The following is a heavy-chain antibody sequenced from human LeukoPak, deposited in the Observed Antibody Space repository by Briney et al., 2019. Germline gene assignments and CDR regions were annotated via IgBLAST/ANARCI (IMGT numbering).Heavy chain of an antibody. V-gene: IGHV3-23*01. CDR3: AKEDYDILTGYYWGGGVGMDV. J-gene: IGHJ6*02. CDR2: ISGSGGST. Sequence: GGSLRLSCAASGFTFSSYAMSWVCQAPGKGLEWVSAISGSGGSTYYADSVKGRFTISRDNSKNTLYLQMNSLRAEDTAVYYCAKEDYDILTGYYWGGGVGMDVWGQGTTVTVSS. D-gene: IGHD3-9*01. CDR1: GFTFSSYA.